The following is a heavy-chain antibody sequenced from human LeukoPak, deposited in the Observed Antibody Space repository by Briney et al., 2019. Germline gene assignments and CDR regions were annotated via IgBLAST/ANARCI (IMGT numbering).Heavy chain of an antibody. D-gene: IGHD3-16*02. J-gene: IGHJ4*02. Sequence: GGPLRLSCAASGFTFSSYSMNWVRQAPGKGLEWVSYISSSSSTIYYADSVKGRFTISRDNAKNSLYLQMNSLRAEDTAVYYCARDNGVTFGGVIVINYFDYWGQGTLVTVSS. CDR3: ARDNGVTFGGVIVINYFDY. V-gene: IGHV3-48*01. CDR1: GFTFSSYS. CDR2: ISSSSSTI.